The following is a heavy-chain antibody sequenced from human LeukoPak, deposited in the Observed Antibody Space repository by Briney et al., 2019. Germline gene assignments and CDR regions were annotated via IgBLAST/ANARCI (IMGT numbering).Heavy chain of an antibody. V-gene: IGHV3-66*01. Sequence: QPGGSLRLSCAASGFTFSSYSMNWVRQAPGKGLEWVSIIHSGGSTYYADSVKGRFTISRDSSNNTLFLQMTNLRAEDSGLYYCATDVRSSPLGFWGHGTLVTVSS. D-gene: IGHD6-19*01. CDR1: GFTFSSYS. CDR2: IHSGGST. J-gene: IGHJ4*01. CDR3: ATDVRSSPLGF.